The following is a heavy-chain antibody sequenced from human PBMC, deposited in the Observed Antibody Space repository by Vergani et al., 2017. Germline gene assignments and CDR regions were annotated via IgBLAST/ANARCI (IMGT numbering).Heavy chain of an antibody. V-gene: IGHV4-59*05. CDR1: GGSISSYY. CDR2: IYYSGST. Sequence: QVQLQESGPGLVKPSETLSLTCTVSGGSISSYYWSWIRQPPGKGLEWIGSIYYSGSTYYNPSLKSRVTISVDTSKNQFSLKLSSVTAADTAVYYCARRRLTYYFDYWGQGTLVTVSS. J-gene: IGHJ4*02. CDR3: ARRRLTYYFDY. D-gene: IGHD5-12*01.